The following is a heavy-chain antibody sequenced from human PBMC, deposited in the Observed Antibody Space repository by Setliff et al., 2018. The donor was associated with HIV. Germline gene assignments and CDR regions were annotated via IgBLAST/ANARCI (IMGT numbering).Heavy chain of an antibody. CDR3: ATFPPPRIPQGTC. J-gene: IGHJ4*02. CDR1: GYIFTDYY. CDR2: VDPEHGET. Sequence: ASVKVSCKASGYIFTDYYIHWVRQAPGKGLEWMGRVDPEHGETIDAEKFQGSVIITADLVTDTAYMDLSSLGSEDTAVYYCATFPPPRIPQGTCWGQGTRVTVSS. V-gene: IGHV1-69-2*01. D-gene: IGHD2-2*02.